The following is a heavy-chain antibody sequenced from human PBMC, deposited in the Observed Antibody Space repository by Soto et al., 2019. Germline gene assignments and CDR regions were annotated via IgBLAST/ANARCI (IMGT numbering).Heavy chain of an antibody. CDR3: ARWPQLEPRFDY. V-gene: IGHV4-59*11. Sequence: LETMPLTYTFSGFSIRGHGCRLLRQHPGKGPEWIGYIYSIGSTYYNPSLKSRVTISVDTSKNQFSLKLSSVTAADTALYYCARWPQLEPRFDYWGQGTLVTVSS. J-gene: IGHJ4*02. D-gene: IGHD1-1*01. CDR2: IYSIGST. CDR1: GFSIRGHG.